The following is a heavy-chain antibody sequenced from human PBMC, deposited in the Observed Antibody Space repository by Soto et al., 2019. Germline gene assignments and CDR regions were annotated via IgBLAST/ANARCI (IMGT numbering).Heavy chain of an antibody. J-gene: IGHJ5*02. V-gene: IGHV1-8*01. CDR2: MNPNSGNT. CDR1: GYTFTSYD. D-gene: IGHD6-13*01. Sequence: QVQLVQSGAEVKKPGASVKVSCKASGYTFTSYDINWVRQATGQGLEWMGWMNPNSGNTDYAQKFQGRVTMTRNTSIGTAYMELSSLRSEDTAVYYCARERSAAGAGGFDPWGQGTLVTVSS. CDR3: ARERSAAGAGGFDP.